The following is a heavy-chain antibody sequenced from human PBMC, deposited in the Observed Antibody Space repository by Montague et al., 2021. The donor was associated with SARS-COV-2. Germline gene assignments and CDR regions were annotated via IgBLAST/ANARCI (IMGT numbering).Heavy chain of an antibody. CDR2: IYYSGTT. CDR3: ARPLVRGVPKAFDF. Sequence: SETLSLTCTVSGGSITRNYYWGWIRQPPGKGLEWVGNIYYSGTTFINPSLESRVIISVDASKNQFSLNLTSVTAADTAVYYCARPLVRGVPKAFDFWGQGALVIVSS. CDR1: GGSITRNYY. V-gene: IGHV4-39*01. D-gene: IGHD3-10*01. J-gene: IGHJ3*01.